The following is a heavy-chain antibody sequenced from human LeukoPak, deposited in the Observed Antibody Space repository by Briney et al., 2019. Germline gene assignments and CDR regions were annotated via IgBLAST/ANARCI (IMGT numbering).Heavy chain of an antibody. J-gene: IGHJ6*03. Sequence: GGSLRLSCAASGFTFSSYWMSWVRQAPGKGLEWVANIKQDGSEKYYVDSVKGRFTISRDNAKNSLYLQMNSLRAEDTAVYYCARKGWLQYYYYYMDVWGKGTTVTVSS. D-gene: IGHD3-9*01. V-gene: IGHV3-7*01. CDR1: GFTFSSYW. CDR2: IKQDGSEK. CDR3: ARKGWLQYYYYYMDV.